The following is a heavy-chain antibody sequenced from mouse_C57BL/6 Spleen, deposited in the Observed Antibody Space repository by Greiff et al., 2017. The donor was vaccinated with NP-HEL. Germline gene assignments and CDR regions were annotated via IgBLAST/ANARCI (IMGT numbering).Heavy chain of an antibody. V-gene: IGHV1-82*01. J-gene: IGHJ2*01. CDR2: IYPGDGDT. Sequence: QVTLKVSGPELVKPGASVKISCKASGYAFSSSWMNWVKQRPGKGLEWIGRIYPGDGDTNYNGKFKGKATLTADKSSSTAYMQLSSLTSEDSAVYFCARWDYEGYWGQGTTLTVSS. CDR3: ARWDYEGY. D-gene: IGHD1-1*01. CDR1: GYAFSSSW.